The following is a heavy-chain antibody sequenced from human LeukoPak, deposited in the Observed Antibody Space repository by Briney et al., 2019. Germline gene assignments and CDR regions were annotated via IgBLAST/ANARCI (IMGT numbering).Heavy chain of an antibody. CDR3: ARSSQQLDY. D-gene: IGHD6-13*01. Sequence: KVSCKASQYAFTDYAVHWVRQMPGKGLEWMGRIDPSDSYTNYSPSFQGHVTISADKSISTAYLQWSSLKASDTAMYYCARSSQQLDYWGQGTLVTVSS. V-gene: IGHV5-10-1*01. CDR1: QYAFTDYA. CDR2: IDPSDSYT. J-gene: IGHJ4*02.